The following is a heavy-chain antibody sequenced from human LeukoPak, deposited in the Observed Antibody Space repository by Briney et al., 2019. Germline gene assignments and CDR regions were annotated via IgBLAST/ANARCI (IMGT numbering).Heavy chain of an antibody. J-gene: IGHJ4*02. Sequence: GGSLRLSCAASGFTFSSYEMNWVRQAPGKGLEWVSYISSSGSTIYYADSVKGRFTISRDNAKNSLYLQMNSLRAEDTAVYYCASDRSLIASLYYFDNWGQGTLVTVSS. V-gene: IGHV3-48*03. CDR1: GFTFSSYE. D-gene: IGHD3-22*01. CDR3: ASDRSLIASLYYFDN. CDR2: ISSSGSTI.